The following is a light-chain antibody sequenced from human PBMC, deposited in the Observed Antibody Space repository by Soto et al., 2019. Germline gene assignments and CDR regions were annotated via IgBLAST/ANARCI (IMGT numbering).Light chain of an antibody. CDR3: SSYTSSSLYV. CDR2: DVS. V-gene: IGLV2-14*01. CDR1: SSDVGGYNY. J-gene: IGLJ1*01. Sequence: QSVLTQTASVSGSPGQSITISCTRTSSDVGGYNYVSWYQPLPGKAPKLMIYDVSDRRSGVSNRFSVSMSGNTAFLTISGLQAEDEADYYCSSYTSSSLYVFGTETKVTVL.